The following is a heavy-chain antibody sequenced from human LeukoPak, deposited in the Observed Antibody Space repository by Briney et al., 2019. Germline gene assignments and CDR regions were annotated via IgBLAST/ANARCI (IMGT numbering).Heavy chain of an antibody. J-gene: IGHJ6*02. CDR3: ARGFVAGDYYYYYGMDV. CDR2: IYPGDSDT. CDR1: GYSFTSYW. D-gene: IGHD6-19*01. Sequence: GESLQISCQGSGYSFTSYWIGWVRQMPGKGLEWMGIIYPGDSDTRYSPSFQGQVTISADKSISTAYLQWSSLKASDTAMYYCARGFVAGDYYYYYGMDVWGQGTTVTVSS. V-gene: IGHV5-51*01.